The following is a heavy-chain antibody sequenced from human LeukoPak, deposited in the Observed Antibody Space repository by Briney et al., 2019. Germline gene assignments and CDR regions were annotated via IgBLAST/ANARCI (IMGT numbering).Heavy chain of an antibody. Sequence: PSETLSLICTVSGDSINSYYWSWIRQPPGKGLEWIGYIYYSGSTNYNPSLKSRVTISVDTSKNQFSLKLSSVTAADTAVYYCARGLRFLEWEGYYYMDVWGKGTTVTVSS. V-gene: IGHV4-59*01. D-gene: IGHD3-3*01. CDR3: ARGLRFLEWEGYYYMDV. CDR1: GDSINSYY. CDR2: IYYSGST. J-gene: IGHJ6*03.